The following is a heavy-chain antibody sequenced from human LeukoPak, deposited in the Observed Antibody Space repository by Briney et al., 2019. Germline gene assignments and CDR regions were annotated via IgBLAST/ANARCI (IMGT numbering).Heavy chain of an antibody. Sequence: SETLSLTCTVSGGSISSYYWSWIRQPPGKGLEWIGYIYYSGSTNYNPSLKSRVTISVDTSKNQFSLKLSSVTAADTAVYYCARGTSIAARPVYYYYYMDVWGKGTTVTVSS. CDR2: IYYSGST. CDR3: ARGTSIAARPVYYYYYMDV. J-gene: IGHJ6*03. CDR1: GGSISSYY. D-gene: IGHD6-6*01. V-gene: IGHV4-59*01.